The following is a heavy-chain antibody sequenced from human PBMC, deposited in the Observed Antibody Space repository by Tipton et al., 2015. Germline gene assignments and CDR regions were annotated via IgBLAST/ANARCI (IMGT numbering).Heavy chain of an antibody. CDR1: GFTFSDYY. CDR3: ARSRGFDY. Sequence: SLRLSCAASGFTFSDYYMNWVRQAPGKGPEWLSYINSRSTTIYYTDSVKGRFTISRDNAENSLYLQMNSLRDEDTAVYYCARSRGFDYWGQGTLVTVSS. V-gene: IGHV3-48*02. J-gene: IGHJ4*02. D-gene: IGHD3-10*01. CDR2: INSRSTTI.